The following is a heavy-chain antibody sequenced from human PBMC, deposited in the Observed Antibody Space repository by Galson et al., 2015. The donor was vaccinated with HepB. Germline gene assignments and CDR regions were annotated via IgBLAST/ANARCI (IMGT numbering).Heavy chain of an antibody. D-gene: IGHD6-13*01. CDR1: GFTFSSYW. CDR3: ARDQAAAAGTYYYYYYGMDV. V-gene: IGHV3-7*03. CDR2: IKQDGSEK. J-gene: IGHJ6*02. Sequence: SLRLSCAASGFTFSSYWMSWVRQAPGKGLEWVANIKQDGSEKYYVDSVKGRFTISRDNAKNSLYLQMNSLRAEDTAVYYCARDQAAAAGTYYYYYYGMDVWGQGTTVTVSS.